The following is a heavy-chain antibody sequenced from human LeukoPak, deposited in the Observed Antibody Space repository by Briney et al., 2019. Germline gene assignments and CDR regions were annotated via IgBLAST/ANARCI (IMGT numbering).Heavy chain of an antibody. D-gene: IGHD2-15*01. Sequence: QPGGSLRLSCAASGFTFSSCAMSWVRQAPGKGLEWVSGISGSGVSTYYADSVKGRFTISRDNSKNTLYLQMSSLRAEDTAVYYCAKIPQPRSVANFDNWARETWSPSPQ. J-gene: IGHJ4*02. CDR2: ISGSGVST. CDR1: GFTFSSCA. V-gene: IGHV3-23*01. CDR3: AKIPQPRSVANFDN.